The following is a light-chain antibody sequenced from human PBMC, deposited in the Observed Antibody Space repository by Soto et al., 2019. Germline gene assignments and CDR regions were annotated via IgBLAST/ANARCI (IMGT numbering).Light chain of an antibody. CDR1: QGLVFRDGKTF. CDR2: QVS. J-gene: IGKJ4*01. CDR3: LQATHWPLT. V-gene: IGKV2-30*01. Sequence: DVVLTQSPLSLPVTLGQPASISCRSSQGLVFRDGKTFLSWIQQRPGQSPRRLIYQVSKRDSGVPDRFSGSGSGTDFTLRISRVEAEDVGIYYCLQATHWPLTFGGGTRVEI.